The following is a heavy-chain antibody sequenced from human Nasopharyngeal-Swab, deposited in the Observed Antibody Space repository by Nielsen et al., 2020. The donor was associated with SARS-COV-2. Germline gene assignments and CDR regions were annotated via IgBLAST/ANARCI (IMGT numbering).Heavy chain of an antibody. CDR3: AKDWRTGRSLGLFGMDV. CDR1: GLSIDEYA. CDR2: ISRDSGSI. Sequence: GGSLRLSCEGSGLSIDEYAMYWVRQAPGKGLEWVSGISRDSGSIDYVDSAKGRFTISRDNAKNSLYLQMNSLRPEDTALYYCAKDWRTGRSLGLFGMDVWGQGTTVIVSS. V-gene: IGHV3-9*01. D-gene: IGHD7-27*01. J-gene: IGHJ6*02.